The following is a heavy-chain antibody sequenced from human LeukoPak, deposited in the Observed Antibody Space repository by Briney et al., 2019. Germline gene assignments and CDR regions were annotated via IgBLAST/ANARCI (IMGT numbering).Heavy chain of an antibody. D-gene: IGHD3-10*01. Sequence: SETLSLTCAVSGGSISSSNWWSWVRQPPGKGLEWIGEIYHSGSTNYNPSLKSRVTISVDKSKNQFSLKLSSVTAADTAVYYCARDSRFIWFGTLLGYGMDVWGQGTTVTVSS. J-gene: IGHJ6*02. CDR1: GGSISSSNW. CDR2: IYHSGST. V-gene: IGHV4-4*02. CDR3: ARDSRFIWFGTLLGYGMDV.